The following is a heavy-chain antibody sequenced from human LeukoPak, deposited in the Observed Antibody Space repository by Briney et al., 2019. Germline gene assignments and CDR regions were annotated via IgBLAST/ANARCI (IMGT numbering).Heavy chain of an antibody. CDR2: TYYRSKWYN. V-gene: IGHV6-1*01. CDR1: GDSVSSNSAA. J-gene: IGHJ4*02. CDR3: ARVVLAAAYVDY. D-gene: IGHD6-13*01. Sequence: SQTLSLTCAISGDSVSSNSAAWNWIRQSPSRGLEWLGRTYYRSKWYNDYAVSVISRITINPDTSKNQFSLRLTSVTAADTAVYYCARVVLAAAYVDYWGQGTLVTVSS.